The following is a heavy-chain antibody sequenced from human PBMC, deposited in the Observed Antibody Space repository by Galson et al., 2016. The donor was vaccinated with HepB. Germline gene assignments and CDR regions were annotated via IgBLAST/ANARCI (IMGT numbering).Heavy chain of an antibody. CDR2: IWYDGSNK. CDR1: GFTFSDFG. CDR3: ARPGYCSGSSCYVPCDI. D-gene: IGHD2-15*01. J-gene: IGHJ3*02. V-gene: IGHV3-33*01. Sequence: SLRLSCAASGFTFSDFGMHWVRQAPGKGLEWVALIWYDGSNKHYADSVKGRFTISRDNSKNTLYLQMNSLTAEDTAVYYCARPGYCSGSSCYVPCDIWGQGTMATVSS.